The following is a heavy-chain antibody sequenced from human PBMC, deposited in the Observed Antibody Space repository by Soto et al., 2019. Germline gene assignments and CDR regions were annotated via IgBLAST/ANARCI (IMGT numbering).Heavy chain of an antibody. V-gene: IGHV1-2*02. Sequence: QLHLVQSGAVVKKPGASVTVSCSASGYPVTAYYVHWVRQAPGRGLEWMGGINPATGAAKYTQTFQGRATMTRETSTSTVFMELGGLTSEDPAVFYCARGGGVGVAGSAAFDMWGQGTLVTVSS. CDR3: ARGGGVGVAGSAAFDM. J-gene: IGHJ3*02. CDR2: INPATGAA. D-gene: IGHD3-3*01. CDR1: GYPVTAYY.